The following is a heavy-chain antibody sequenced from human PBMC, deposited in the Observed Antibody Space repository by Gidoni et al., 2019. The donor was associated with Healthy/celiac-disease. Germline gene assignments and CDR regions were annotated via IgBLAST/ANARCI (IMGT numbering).Heavy chain of an antibody. CDR3: ARAVADKPPVRWYFDL. Sequence: QVQLVQSGAEVKKPGASVKVSCKASGYTFTGYYMHWVRQAPGQGLEWMGRINPNSGGTNYAQKFQGRVTMTRDTSISTAYMELSRLRSDDTAVYYCARAVADKPPVRWYFDLWGRGTLVTVSS. CDR1: GYTFTGYY. J-gene: IGHJ2*01. CDR2: INPNSGGT. D-gene: IGHD6-19*01. V-gene: IGHV1-2*06.